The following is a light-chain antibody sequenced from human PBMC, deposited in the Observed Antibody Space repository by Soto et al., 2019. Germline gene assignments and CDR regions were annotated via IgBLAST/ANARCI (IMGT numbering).Light chain of an antibody. Sequence: EIVMTQSPAILPVAPGERATLSCRASQNVAHNLSWYQQRPGQAPRLLIFVASVRPAGVPDRFSGGGSGTDFTLTISSLQLEDVAVYYCQQSLSWPPETFGQGTKVAIK. CDR3: QQSLSWPPET. CDR1: QNVAHN. J-gene: IGKJ1*01. V-gene: IGKV3-15*01. CDR2: VAS.